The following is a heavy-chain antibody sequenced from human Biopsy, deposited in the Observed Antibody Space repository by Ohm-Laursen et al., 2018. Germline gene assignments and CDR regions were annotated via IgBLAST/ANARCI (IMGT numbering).Heavy chain of an antibody. CDR3: ARGDYFDSNGYFWFDP. V-gene: IGHV4-31*01. CDR2: IFNSANT. J-gene: IGHJ5*02. Sequence: SDTLSLTCSVSGDSISSSTYYWGWIRQRPGKGLEWIGYIFNSANTYYNPSLKNLITISGDTSKNQFSLKLNSVTAADTAMYYCARGDYFDSNGYFWFDPWGQGTLVTVSS. D-gene: IGHD3-22*01. CDR1: GDSISSSTYY.